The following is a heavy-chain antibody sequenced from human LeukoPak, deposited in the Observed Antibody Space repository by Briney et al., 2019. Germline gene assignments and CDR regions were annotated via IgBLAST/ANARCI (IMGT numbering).Heavy chain of an antibody. CDR2: ISSSSSYI. Sequence: GGSLRLSCAGSGFSFSRYAMNWVRQAPGKGLEWVSSISSSSSYIYYADSVKGRFTISRDNAKNSLYLQMNSLRAEDTAVYYCARDYYDSSDYFDYWGQGTLVTVSS. V-gene: IGHV3-21*01. CDR1: GFSFSRYA. J-gene: IGHJ4*02. D-gene: IGHD3-22*01. CDR3: ARDYYDSSDYFDY.